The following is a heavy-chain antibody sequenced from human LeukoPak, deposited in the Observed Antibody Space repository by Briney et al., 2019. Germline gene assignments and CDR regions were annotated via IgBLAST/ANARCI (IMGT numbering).Heavy chain of an antibody. CDR1: VGSFTFYA. J-gene: IGHJ3*01. D-gene: IGHD3-22*01. Sequence: GASVTVSFKCTVGSFTFYALNWVRQARGQGLEWRGGMIPIFGKANYAHNFHRRLTVAADEPTSTAYMELSSLRSEDTAVYYCARAEYYYDTSLSGSFHLWDQGTMATVSS. CDR2: MIPIFGKA. CDR3: ARAEYYYDTSLSGSFHL. V-gene: IGHV1-69*01.